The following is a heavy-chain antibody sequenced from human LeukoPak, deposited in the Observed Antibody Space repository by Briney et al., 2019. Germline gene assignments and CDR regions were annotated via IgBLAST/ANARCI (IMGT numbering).Heavy chain of an antibody. J-gene: IGHJ3*02. CDR2: IYYSGST. Sequence: SETLSLTCTVSGGSISSSSYYWGWIRQPPGKGLEWIGSIYYSGSTYYNPSLKSRVTISVDTSKNQFSLKLSSVTAADTAVYYCARRQQLVYDAFDIWGQGTMVTVSS. V-gene: IGHV4-39*07. CDR3: ARRQQLVYDAFDI. D-gene: IGHD6-13*01. CDR1: GGSISSSSYY.